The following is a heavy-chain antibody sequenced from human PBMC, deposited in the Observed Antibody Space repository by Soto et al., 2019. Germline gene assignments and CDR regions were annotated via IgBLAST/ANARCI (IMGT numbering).Heavy chain of an antibody. J-gene: IGHJ6*02. V-gene: IGHV4-31*03. CDR1: GGSISSGGYY. Sequence: PSETLSLTCTVSGGSISSGGYYWSWIRQHPGKGLEWIGYIYYSGSTYYNPSLKSRVTISVDTSKNQLSLKLSAVTAADTAVYYCARKHIAWNLETYYYYGMDVWGQGTTVTVSS. CDR3: ARKHIAWNLETYYYYGMDV. CDR2: IYYSGST. D-gene: IGHD1-1*01.